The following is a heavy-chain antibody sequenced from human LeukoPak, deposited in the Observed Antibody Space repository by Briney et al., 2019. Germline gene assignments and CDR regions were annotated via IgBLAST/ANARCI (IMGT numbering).Heavy chain of an antibody. V-gene: IGHV3-23*01. CDR3: ARRAGAYSHPYDY. Sequence: GGSLRLSCAASGFTFSNYAMTWVRQGPGKGLEWVSSISASDGSTDYADSVKGRFTISRDNSKNTLYLQMNSLRAEDTAVYYCARRAGAYSHPYDYWGQGTLVTVSS. D-gene: IGHD4/OR15-4a*01. CDR2: ISASDGST. CDR1: GFTFSNYA. J-gene: IGHJ4*02.